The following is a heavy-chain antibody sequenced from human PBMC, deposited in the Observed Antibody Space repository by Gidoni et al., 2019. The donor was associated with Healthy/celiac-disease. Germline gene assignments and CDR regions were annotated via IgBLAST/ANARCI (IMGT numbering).Heavy chain of an antibody. Sequence: QVQLVQSGAEVKKPGASVKVSCKASGYTFTGYYMHWVRQAPGQGLEWMGWINPNSGGTNYAQKFQGRVTMTRDTSISTAYMELSRLRSDDTAVYYCAREGIGGGVVVPAAIYDWGQGTLVTVSS. CDR3: AREGIGGGVVVPAAIYD. CDR1: GYTFTGYY. D-gene: IGHD2-2*02. V-gene: IGHV1-2*02. CDR2: INPNSGGT. J-gene: IGHJ4*02.